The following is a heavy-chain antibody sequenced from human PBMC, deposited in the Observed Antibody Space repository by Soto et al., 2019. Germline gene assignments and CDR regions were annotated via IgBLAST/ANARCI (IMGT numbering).Heavy chain of an antibody. V-gene: IGHV3-53*01. CDR2: IYSGGST. J-gene: IGHJ5*02. Sequence: XVSLRLSCAACGFSFSSNYMSWVRQAPGKGLEWVSVIYSGGSTYYADSVKGRFTISRDNSKNTLYLQMNSLRAEDTAVYYCARGREVAGIWAYNWFDPCGQRTLVTVSS. CDR3: ARGREVAGIWAYNWFDP. CDR1: GFSFSSNY. D-gene: IGHD6-19*01.